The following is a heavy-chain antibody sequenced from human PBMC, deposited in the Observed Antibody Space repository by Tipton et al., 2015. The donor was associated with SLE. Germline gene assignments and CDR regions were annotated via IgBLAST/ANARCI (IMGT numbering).Heavy chain of an antibody. J-gene: IGHJ4*02. CDR2: IKQVGSEK. CDR3: ARESGGLRGYFDY. CDR1: GFTFSSYW. V-gene: IGHV3-7*01. Sequence: SLRLSCAASGFTFSSYWMSWVRQAPGKGLEWVANIKQVGSEKYYVDSVKGRFTISRDNAKNSLYLQMNSLRAEDTAVYYCARESGGLRGYFDYWGKGTLVTVSS. D-gene: IGHD2-15*01.